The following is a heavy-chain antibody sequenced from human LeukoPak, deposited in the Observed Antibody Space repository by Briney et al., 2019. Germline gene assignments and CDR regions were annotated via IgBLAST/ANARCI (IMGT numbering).Heavy chain of an antibody. J-gene: IGHJ4*02. D-gene: IGHD5-12*01. V-gene: IGHV3-48*03. Sequence: GGSLRLSWAASGFTFSSYEMNWVRQAPGKGLEWVSYISSSGSTIYYADSVKGRFTISRDNAKNSLYLQMNSLRAEDTAVYYCARENRGYSGYNRYFDYWGQGTLVTVSS. CDR1: GFTFSSYE. CDR3: ARENRGYSGYNRYFDY. CDR2: ISSSGSTI.